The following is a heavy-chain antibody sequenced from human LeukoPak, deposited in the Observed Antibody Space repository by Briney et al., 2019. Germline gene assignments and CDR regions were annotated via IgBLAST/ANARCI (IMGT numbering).Heavy chain of an antibody. CDR2: INHSGST. J-gene: IGHJ1*01. Sequence: SETLPLTCAVYGGSFSGYYWSWIRQPPGKGLEWIGEINHSGSTNYNPSLKSRVTISVDTSKNQFSLKLSSVTAADTAVYYCARSSSIAARRYFQHWGQGTLVTVSS. V-gene: IGHV4-34*01. CDR1: GGSFSGYY. D-gene: IGHD6-6*01. CDR3: ARSSSIAARRYFQH.